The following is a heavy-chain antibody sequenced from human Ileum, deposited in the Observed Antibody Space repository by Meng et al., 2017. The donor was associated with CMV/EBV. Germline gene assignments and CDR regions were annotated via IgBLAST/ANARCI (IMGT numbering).Heavy chain of an antibody. Sequence: ASGFTCSDHGRHWVRQAPGKGLEWVAFVQYDRFSKYYADAVKGRFTISRDHSNNTLYLQMDSLRPEDTAIYYCARDFCYKWSYWLDPWGQGTLVTVSS. CDR3: ARDFCYKWSYWLDP. CDR2: VQYDRFSK. CDR1: GFTCSDHG. J-gene: IGHJ5*02. V-gene: IGHV3-30*02. D-gene: IGHD1-7*01.